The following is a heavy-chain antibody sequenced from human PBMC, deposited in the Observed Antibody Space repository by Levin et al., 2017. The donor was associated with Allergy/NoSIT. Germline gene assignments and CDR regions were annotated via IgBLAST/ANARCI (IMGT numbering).Heavy chain of an antibody. CDR2: INPSGGST. CDR3: AREMGGYYYYYGMDV. Sequence: ASVKISCKASGYTFTSYYMHWVRQAPGQGLEWMGIINPSGGSTSYAQKFQGRVTMTRDTSTSTVYMELSSLRSEDTAVYYCAREMGGYYYYYGMDVWGQGTTVTVSS. CDR1: GYTFTSYY. J-gene: IGHJ6*02. D-gene: IGHD3-16*01. V-gene: IGHV1-46*01.